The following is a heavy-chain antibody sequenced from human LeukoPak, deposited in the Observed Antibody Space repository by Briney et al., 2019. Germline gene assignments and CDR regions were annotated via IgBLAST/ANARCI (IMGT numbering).Heavy chain of an antibody. CDR2: INSDGSST. CDR3: ARGDHDYYYYMDV. Sequence: GSLRLSCAASGFTFSNYAMHWVRQAPGKGLVWVSRINSDGSSTTYADSVKGRFTISRDNAKNTLYLQMNSLRAEDTAVYYCARGDHDYYYYMDVWGKGTTVTVSS. CDR1: GFTFSNYA. V-gene: IGHV3-74*01. J-gene: IGHJ6*03.